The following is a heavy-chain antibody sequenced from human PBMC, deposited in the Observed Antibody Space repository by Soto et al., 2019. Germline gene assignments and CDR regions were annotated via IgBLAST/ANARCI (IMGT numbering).Heavy chain of an antibody. CDR1: GFTFVDYS. D-gene: IGHD6-19*01. J-gene: IGHJ3*02. CDR2: ISWNSGSI. CDR3: AGGSSGWINDAFDI. Sequence: QPGGSLRLSCAASGFTFVDYSMHWVRQAPGKGLEWVSGISWNSGSIGYADSVKGRFTISRDNAKNSLYLQMNSLRAEDTALYYCAGGSSGWINDAFDIWGQGTMVTVSS. V-gene: IGHV3-9*01.